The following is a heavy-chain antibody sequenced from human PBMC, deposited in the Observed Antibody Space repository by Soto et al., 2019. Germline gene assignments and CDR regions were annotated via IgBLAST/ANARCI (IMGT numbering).Heavy chain of an antibody. CDR3: ARHLSITIFPLFDP. Sequence: SETLSLTCTVSGGSISSSSYYWGWIRQPPGKGLEWIGSIYYSGSTYYNPSLKSRVTISVDTSKNQFSLKLSSVTAADTAVYYCARHLSITIFPLFDPWGQGTLVTVSS. CDR2: IYYSGST. J-gene: IGHJ5*02. D-gene: IGHD3-3*01. V-gene: IGHV4-39*01. CDR1: GGSISSSSYY.